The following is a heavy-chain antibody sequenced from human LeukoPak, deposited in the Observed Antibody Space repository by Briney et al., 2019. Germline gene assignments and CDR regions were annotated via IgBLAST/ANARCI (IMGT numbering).Heavy chain of an antibody. CDR2: IIPIFGTA. CDR3: ARGSSSWYTPFDY. D-gene: IGHD6-13*01. Sequence: GASVKVSCKASGYTFTSYAMNWVRQAPGQGLEWMGGIIPIFGTANYAQKFQGRVTITADESTSTAYMELSSLRSEDTAVYYCARGSSSWYTPFDYWGQGTLVTVSS. V-gene: IGHV1-69*13. J-gene: IGHJ4*02. CDR1: GYTFTSYA.